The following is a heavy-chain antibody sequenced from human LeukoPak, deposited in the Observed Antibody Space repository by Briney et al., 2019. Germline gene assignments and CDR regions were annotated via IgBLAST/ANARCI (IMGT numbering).Heavy chain of an antibody. CDR2: IYTSGST. CDR3: AREVVTVTGIYLYDY. D-gene: IGHD4-17*01. CDR1: GGSISSHY. Sequence: KPSETLSLTCTVSGGSISSHYWSWIRQPAGKGLEWIGRIYTSGSTNYNPSLKSRVTMSVDTSKNQFSLKLSSVTAADTAVYYCAREVVTVTGIYLYDYWGQGTLVTVSS. V-gene: IGHV4-4*07. J-gene: IGHJ4*02.